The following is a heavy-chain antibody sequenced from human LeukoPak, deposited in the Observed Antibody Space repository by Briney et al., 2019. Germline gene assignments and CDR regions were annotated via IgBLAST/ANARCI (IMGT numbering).Heavy chain of an antibody. D-gene: IGHD3-22*01. CDR1: GGSFSGYY. CDR2: INHSGST. J-gene: IGHJ3*02. Sequence: SETLSLTCAVYGGSFSGYYWSWIRQPPGKGLEWIGEINHSGSTNYNPSLKSRVTISVDTSKNQFSLKLSSVTAADTAVYYCASWPYYYDSKGMDGAFDIWGQGTMVTVSS. V-gene: IGHV4-34*01. CDR3: ASWPYYYDSKGMDGAFDI.